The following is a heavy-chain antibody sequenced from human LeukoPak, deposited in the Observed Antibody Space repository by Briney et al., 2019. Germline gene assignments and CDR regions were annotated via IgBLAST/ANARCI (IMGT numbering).Heavy chain of an antibody. CDR2: INPSGGST. J-gene: IGHJ4*02. D-gene: IGHD5-24*01. CDR1: GYTFTSYY. V-gene: IGHV1-46*01. CDR3: AREWGEMATITYYFDY. Sequence: GASVKVSCKASGYTFTSYYTHWVRQAPGQGLEWMGIINPSGGSTSYAQKFQGRVTMTRDMSTSTVYMELSSLRSEDTAVYYCAREWGEMATITYYFDYWGQGTLVTVSP.